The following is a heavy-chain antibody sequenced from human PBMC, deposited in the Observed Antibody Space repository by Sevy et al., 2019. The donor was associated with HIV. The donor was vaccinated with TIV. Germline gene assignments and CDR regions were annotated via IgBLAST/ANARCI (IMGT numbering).Heavy chain of an antibody. J-gene: IGHJ6*02. V-gene: IGHV4-59*01. CDR1: GGSISSYY. Sequence: SETLSLTCTVSGGSISSYYWSWIRQPPGKGLEWIGYIYYSGSTNYNPSLKSRVTISVDTSKNQFSLKLSTVTAADTAAYYCARGGFYDFGSGYYGVFLGMDVWGQGTTVTVSS. CDR2: IYYSGST. D-gene: IGHD3-3*01. CDR3: ARGGFYDFGSGYYGVFLGMDV.